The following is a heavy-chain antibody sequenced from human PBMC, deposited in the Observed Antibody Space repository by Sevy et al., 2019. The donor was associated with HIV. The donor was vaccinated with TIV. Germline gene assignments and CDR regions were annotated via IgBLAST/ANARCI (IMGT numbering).Heavy chain of an antibody. Sequence: GGSLRLSCAASGFTFDDYAMHWVRQAPGMGLEWVSGISWKSGSIGYADSVKGRFTISRDNAKNSLYLQMNSLRADDTALYYCAKEVYGGIAAAGTGEFDPWGQGTLVTVSS. D-gene: IGHD6-13*01. J-gene: IGHJ5*02. CDR2: ISWKSGSI. CDR1: GFTFDDYA. CDR3: AKEVYGGIAAAGTGEFDP. V-gene: IGHV3-9*01.